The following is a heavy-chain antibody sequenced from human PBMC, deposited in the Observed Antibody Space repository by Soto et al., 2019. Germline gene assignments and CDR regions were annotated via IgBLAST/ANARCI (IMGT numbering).Heavy chain of an antibody. CDR3: SAQRIAQGQYEDY. CDR1: GASMTSGSYY. CDR2: TPFTGLS. V-gene: IGHV4-31*03. J-gene: IGHJ4*02. Sequence: QVHLRESGPGLVKPSQTLSLICTVSGASMTSGSYYWTWIRQHPVRGLELIGYTPFTGLSYVNPSLQGRVSISTDTSKNLFSLKLTSVTSADAAMYYCSAQRIAQGQYEDYWGKGTLVTVSS. D-gene: IGHD2-21*01.